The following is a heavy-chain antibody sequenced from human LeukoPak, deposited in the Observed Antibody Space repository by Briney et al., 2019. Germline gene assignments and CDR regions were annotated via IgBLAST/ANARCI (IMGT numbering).Heavy chain of an antibody. CDR1: GFTFSDYS. V-gene: IGHV3-21*01. CDR2: ISSSSDYI. Sequence: PGGSLRLSCPASGFTFSDYSMSWVRQAPGKGLEWVSSISSSSDYIYYADPVKGRFTISRDNARNSLYLQMNSLRAEDTAVYYCARGRSVSNYKGMDVWGQGTTVTVSS. J-gene: IGHJ6*02. D-gene: IGHD5/OR15-5a*01. CDR3: ARGRSVSNYKGMDV.